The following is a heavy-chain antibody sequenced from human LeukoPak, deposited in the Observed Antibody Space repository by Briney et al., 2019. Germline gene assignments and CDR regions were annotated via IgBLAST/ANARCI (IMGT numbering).Heavy chain of an antibody. V-gene: IGHV3-66*01. Sequence: GGSLRLSCTASAFTVSSLYMGWVRQAPGKGLEWVSLIYTGGNTHYADSVKGRFIISRDNSKNTLYLQMNSLRAEDTAVYYCADKVGDYFVWGQGTLVTVSS. CDR1: AFTVSSLY. J-gene: IGHJ4*02. CDR3: ADKVGDYFV. D-gene: IGHD4-17*01. CDR2: IYTGGNT.